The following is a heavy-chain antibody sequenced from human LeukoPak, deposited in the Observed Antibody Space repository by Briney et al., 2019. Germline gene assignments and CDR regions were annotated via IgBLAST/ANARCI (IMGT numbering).Heavy chain of an antibody. V-gene: IGHV3-23*01. J-gene: IGHJ4*02. CDR3: AKIRQQLVLQRDY. D-gene: IGHD6-13*01. CDR1: GFTFSSYA. CDR2: ITGSGGGT. Sequence: PGGSLRLSCAASGFTFSSYAMSWVRQAPGKGLEWVSAITGSGGGTYYADSVKGRFTISRDNSKNTLYLQMNSLRAEDAAIYYCAKIRQQLVLQRDYWGQGTLVTVSS.